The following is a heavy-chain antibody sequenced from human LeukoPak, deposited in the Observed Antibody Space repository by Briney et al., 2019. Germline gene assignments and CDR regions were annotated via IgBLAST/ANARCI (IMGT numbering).Heavy chain of an antibody. CDR3: AKIPYSSGWVQNWFDP. Sequence: GGSLRLSCAASGFTFNNYAMNWVRQAPGKGLEWVSVISGSGGTTYYADSVKGRFTISRDNSKNTLYLQMNSLRAEDTAVYYCAKIPYSSGWVQNWFDPWGQGTLVTVSS. J-gene: IGHJ5*02. D-gene: IGHD6-19*01. CDR2: ISGSGGTT. V-gene: IGHV3-23*01. CDR1: GFTFNNYA.